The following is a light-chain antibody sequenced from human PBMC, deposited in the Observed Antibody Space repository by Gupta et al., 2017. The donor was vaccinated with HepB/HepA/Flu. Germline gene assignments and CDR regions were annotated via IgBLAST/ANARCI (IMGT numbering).Light chain of an antibody. Sequence: DIVMTQSPDSLAVSLGERATINCKSTQSALNSSNNKNYLAWFQQRPGQPPRLLIYWASTRESVVPDRFRGSGSGTDFTLTSSSLYAEDVAVYYCQQYYSSPPWTFGQGTKVEIK. V-gene: IGKV4-1*01. CDR3: QQYYSSPPWT. J-gene: IGKJ1*01. CDR1: QSALNSSNNKNY. CDR2: WAS.